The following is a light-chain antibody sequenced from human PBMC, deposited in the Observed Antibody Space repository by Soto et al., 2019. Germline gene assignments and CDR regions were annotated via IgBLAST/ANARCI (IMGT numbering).Light chain of an antibody. CDR2: GAS. CDR3: QQYGSSMYT. CDR1: QSVSSSY. V-gene: IGKV3-20*01. Sequence: EIVLTQSPGTLSLSPGERATLSCRAIQSVSSSYLAWYQQKPGQAPRLLIYGASSRATGIPDRFSGSGSGTDFTLTISRLEPEDFAVYYCQQYGSSMYTFGQGTQLEIK. J-gene: IGKJ2*01.